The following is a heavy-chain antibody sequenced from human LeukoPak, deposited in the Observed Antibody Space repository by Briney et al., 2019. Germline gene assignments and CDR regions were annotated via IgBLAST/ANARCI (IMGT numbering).Heavy chain of an antibody. CDR2: ISSSGSTI. D-gene: IGHD2-15*01. J-gene: IGHJ6*03. V-gene: IGHV3-48*03. CDR1: GFTFSSYE. CDR3: ARRKGYCSGGSCYSYYYYYYYMDV. Sequence: GGSLRLSCAASGFTFSSYEMNWVRQAPGKGLEWVSYISSSGSTIYYADSVKGRFTISRDNAKNSLYLQMNSLRAEDTAVYYCARRKGYCSGGSCYSYYYYYYYMDVWGKGTTVTVSS.